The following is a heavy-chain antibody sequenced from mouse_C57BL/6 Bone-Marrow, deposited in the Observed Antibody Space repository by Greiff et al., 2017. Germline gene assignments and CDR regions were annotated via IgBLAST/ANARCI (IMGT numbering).Heavy chain of an antibody. V-gene: IGHV1-81*01. CDR2: IYPRSGNT. J-gene: IGHJ4*01. Sequence: QVQLKESGAELARPGASVKLSCKASGYTFTSYGISWVKQRTGQGLEWIGEIYPRSGNTYYNEKFKGKATLTADKSSSTAYMELRSLTSEDSAVYFCARRWVLRAMDYWGQGTSVTVSS. CDR3: ARRWVLRAMDY. D-gene: IGHD2-3*01. CDR1: GYTFTSYG.